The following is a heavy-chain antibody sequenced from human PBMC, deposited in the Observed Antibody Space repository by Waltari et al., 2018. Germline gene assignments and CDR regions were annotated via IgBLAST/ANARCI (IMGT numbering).Heavy chain of an antibody. V-gene: IGHV4-4*07. D-gene: IGHD6-19*01. CDR1: GGSISSYY. Sequence: QVQLQESGPGLVKPSETLSLTCTVSGGSISSYYWSWIRQPAGKGLEWIGRIYTRGSTNYNPSRKSRVTMSVDTSKNQFSLKLSSVTAADTAVYYCARDRNSSGWYNNWFDPWGQGTLVTVSS. CDR2: IYTRGST. CDR3: ARDRNSSGWYNNWFDP. J-gene: IGHJ5*02.